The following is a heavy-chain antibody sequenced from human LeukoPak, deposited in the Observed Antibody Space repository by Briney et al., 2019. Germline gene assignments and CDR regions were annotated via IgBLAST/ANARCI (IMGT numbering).Heavy chain of an antibody. Sequence: GRSLRLSCAASGFTFSSYVMHWVRQAPGKGLEWVAIISYDGSNKYYADSVKGRFTISRDNSKNTLFLQMNSLRAEVTAVYYCAKDRTSVHLWLSDLDYWGQGTLVTVSS. D-gene: IGHD5-18*01. CDR2: ISYDGSNK. CDR1: GFTFSSYV. J-gene: IGHJ4*02. CDR3: AKDRTSVHLWLSDLDY. V-gene: IGHV3-30*18.